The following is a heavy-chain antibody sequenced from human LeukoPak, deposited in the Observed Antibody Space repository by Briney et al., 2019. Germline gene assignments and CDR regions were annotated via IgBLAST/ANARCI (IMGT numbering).Heavy chain of an antibody. Sequence: NAGGSLRLSCAASGFTFSDYYMSWIRQAPGKGLEWVSYISSSGSTIYYADSVKGRFTISRDNAKNSLYLQMNSLRAEDTAVYYCARDLLERSDPLFQLLPPNWFDPWGQGTLVTVSP. D-gene: IGHD2-2*01. J-gene: IGHJ5*02. V-gene: IGHV3-11*04. CDR1: GFTFSDYY. CDR2: ISSSGSTI. CDR3: ARDLLERSDPLFQLLPPNWFDP.